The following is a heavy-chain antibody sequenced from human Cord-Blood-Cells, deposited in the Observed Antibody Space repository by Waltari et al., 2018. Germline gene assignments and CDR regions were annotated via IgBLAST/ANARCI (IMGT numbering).Heavy chain of an antibody. J-gene: IGHJ3*02. CDR1: GFTFSSYA. Sequence: EVQLLESGGGLVQPGGSLRLSCAASGFTFSSYAMSWVRQAPGRGLEWVSAISGRGGSTDYADSVKSRFTISRDNSKKTLYLQMNSLRAEDTAVYYCAKEGTGWNDAFDIWGQGTMVTVSS. V-gene: IGHV3-23*01. CDR2: ISGRGGST. CDR3: AKEGTGWNDAFDI. D-gene: IGHD1-1*01.